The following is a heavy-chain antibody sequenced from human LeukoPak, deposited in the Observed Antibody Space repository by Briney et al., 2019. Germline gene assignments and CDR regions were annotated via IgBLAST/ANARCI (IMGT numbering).Heavy chain of an antibody. D-gene: IGHD5-24*01. CDR3: ARGRWSDY. CDR1: GSTFRAYG. J-gene: IGHJ4*02. V-gene: IGHV3-30*03. Sequence: GGSLRLSCAASGSTFRAYGMHWVRQAPGKGLEWVAIISYDGSNTYYADSVKGRFTISRDNVKKSLYLEMNSLRVEDTAVYYCARGRWSDYWGQGTQVTVSS. CDR2: ISYDGSNT.